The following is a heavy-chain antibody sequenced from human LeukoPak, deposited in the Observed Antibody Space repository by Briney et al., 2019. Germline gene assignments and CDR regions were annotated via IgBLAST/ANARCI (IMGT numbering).Heavy chain of an antibody. CDR2: IYHTGGT. D-gene: IGHD2/OR15-2a*01. CDR1: GGSISSYY. V-gene: IGHV4-59*04. CDR3: SRASSTSFYDF. J-gene: IGHJ4*02. Sequence: SETLSLTCTVSGGSISSYYWGWIRQPPGEGLERIATIYHTGGTYYNPSLKSRVTMSIDTSKNQFSLKLSSVTAADTALYYCSRASSTSFYDFWGQGTLVTVSS.